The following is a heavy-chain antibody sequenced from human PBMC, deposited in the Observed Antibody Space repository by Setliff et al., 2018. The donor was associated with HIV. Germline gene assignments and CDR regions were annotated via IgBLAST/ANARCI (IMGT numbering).Heavy chain of an antibody. V-gene: IGHV4-59*08. D-gene: IGHD3-3*01. J-gene: IGHJ4*02. CDR1: GGSIRSYY. CDR2: VFYNGDT. Sequence: SETLSLTCTVSGGSIRSYYWSWIRQSPGKGLEWIGYVFYNGDTAYNPSLKSRLTTSVDTSKSQFSLKLTSATAADTAVYYCARQMTIPGVAVTPVDYWGQGALVTVSS. CDR3: ARQMTIPGVAVTPVDY.